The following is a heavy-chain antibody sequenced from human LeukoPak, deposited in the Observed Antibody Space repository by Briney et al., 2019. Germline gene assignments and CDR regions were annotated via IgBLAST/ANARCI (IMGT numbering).Heavy chain of an antibody. CDR1: GFTFDDYG. D-gene: IGHD2/OR15-2a*01. J-gene: IGHJ6*03. V-gene: IGHV3-20*04. CDR2: INWNGGST. Sequence: PGGSLRLSCAASGFTFDDYGMSWVRQAPGKGLEWGSGINWNGGSTGYADSVKGRFTISRDNAKNSLYLQMNSLSAEDTALYYCARAEYGYYYYYMDVWGKGTTVTVSS. CDR3: ARAEYGYYYYYMDV.